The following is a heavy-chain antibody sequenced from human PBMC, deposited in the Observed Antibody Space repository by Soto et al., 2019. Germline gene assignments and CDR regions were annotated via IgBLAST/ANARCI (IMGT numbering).Heavy chain of an antibody. Sequence: SETLSLTCTVSGGSISSYYWSWIRQPPGKGLEWIGYIYYSGSTNYNPSLKSRVTISVDTSKNQFSLKLSSVTAADTAVYYCARVLRPHCSGGSCYRKLRFDYFDYWGQGTLVTVSS. V-gene: IGHV4-59*01. CDR3: ARVLRPHCSGGSCYRKLRFDYFDY. D-gene: IGHD2-15*01. J-gene: IGHJ4*02. CDR2: IYYSGST. CDR1: GGSISSYY.